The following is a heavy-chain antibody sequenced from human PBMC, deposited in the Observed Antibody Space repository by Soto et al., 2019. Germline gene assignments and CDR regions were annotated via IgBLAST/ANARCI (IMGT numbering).Heavy chain of an antibody. J-gene: IGHJ4*02. V-gene: IGHV3-53*01. Sequence: EMQLVESGGGLIQPGGSLRLSCAASGFSVTANSMSWVRQAPGKGLEWVSVMHSDVTTYYADSVKGRFIISRDNSKNTLYLQMSSLRAEDTALYYCAKNQERELPRVIDFWGQGTLVTVSS. CDR2: MHSDVTT. CDR1: GFSVTANS. D-gene: IGHD1-7*01. CDR3: AKNQERELPRVIDF.